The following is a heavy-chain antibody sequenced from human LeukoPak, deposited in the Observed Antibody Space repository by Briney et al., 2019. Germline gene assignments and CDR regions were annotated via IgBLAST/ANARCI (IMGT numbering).Heavy chain of an antibody. J-gene: IGHJ4*02. V-gene: IGHV1-24*01. Sequence: ASVKVSCKVSGYTLTELSMHWVRQAPGKGLEWMGGFDPEDGETIYAQKFQGRVTMTEDTSTDTAYMELSSLRSEDTAVYYCVGSGYNSVYYFDYWGQGTLVTVSS. CDR2: FDPEDGET. CDR3: VGSGYNSVYYFDY. D-gene: IGHD5-24*01. CDR1: GYTLTELS.